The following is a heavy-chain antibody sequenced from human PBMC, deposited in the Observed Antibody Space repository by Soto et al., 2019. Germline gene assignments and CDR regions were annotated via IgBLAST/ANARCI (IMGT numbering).Heavy chain of an antibody. V-gene: IGHV1-69*06. CDR3: ARKAAYCSGGSCYQGGMDV. Sequence: AVKVSCKASGGAFSSYAISWVRQAPGQGLEWMGGIIPIFGTANYAQKFQGRVTITADKSTSTAYMELSSLRSEDTAVYYCARKAAYCSGGSCYQGGMDVWGQGTTVTVSS. CDR1: GGAFSSYA. J-gene: IGHJ6*02. D-gene: IGHD2-15*01. CDR2: IIPIFGTA.